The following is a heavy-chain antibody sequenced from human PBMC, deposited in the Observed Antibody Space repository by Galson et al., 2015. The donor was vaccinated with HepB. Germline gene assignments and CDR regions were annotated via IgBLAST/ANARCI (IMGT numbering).Heavy chain of an antibody. Sequence: SVKVSCKASGYTFTSYYMHWVRQAPGQGLEWMGRISPSGGSTSYAQKFQGRVTMTMDTSTSTVYMELSSLRSEDTAVYYCARARSSGCYVWGYFQHWGQGTLVTVSS. CDR1: GYTFTSYY. CDR3: ARARSSGCYVWGYFQH. D-gene: IGHD3-16*01. V-gene: IGHV1-46*03. J-gene: IGHJ1*01. CDR2: ISPSGGST.